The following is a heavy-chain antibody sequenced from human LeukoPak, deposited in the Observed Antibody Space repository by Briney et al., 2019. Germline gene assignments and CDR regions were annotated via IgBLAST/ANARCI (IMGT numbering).Heavy chain of an antibody. CDR1: GFTFRNCA. V-gene: IGHV3-30*02. D-gene: IGHD3-3*01. J-gene: IGHJ4*02. CDR3: ASMSGYYPSYYFDY. Sequence: GGSLRLSCAASGFTFRNCAMHWVRQAPGKGLEWVALIWYDGSKDDYADSVKGRFTISRDNSKKTLYLQMNSLRAEDTAVYYCASMSGYYPSYYFDYWGQGTLVTVSS. CDR2: IWYDGSKD.